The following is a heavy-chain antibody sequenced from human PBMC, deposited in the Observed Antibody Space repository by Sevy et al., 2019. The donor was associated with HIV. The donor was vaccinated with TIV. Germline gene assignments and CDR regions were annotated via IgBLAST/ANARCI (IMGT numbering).Heavy chain of an antibody. CDR1: GFNFSEHG. Sequence: GGSLRLSCAASGFNFSEHGMHWVRQAPGKGLEWVAVIWFFGTGKYYGDSVKGRFTISRDNSKNTLYLQMDSLRPDDTAMYYCAKDEYGGNCYFDFWGQGTLVTVSS. CDR3: AKDEYGGNCYFDF. D-gene: IGHD2-21*02. CDR2: IWFFGTGK. J-gene: IGHJ4*02. V-gene: IGHV3-33*03.